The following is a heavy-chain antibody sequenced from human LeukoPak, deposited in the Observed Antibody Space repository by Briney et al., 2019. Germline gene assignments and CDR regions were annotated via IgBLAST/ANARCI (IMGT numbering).Heavy chain of an antibody. V-gene: IGHV1-46*01. D-gene: IGHD2-15*01. Sequence: GASVKVSCKPFGYTFTNHYIHWVRQSPGRGLEWMGIINPNGGSSSTAQKFQGRLTITRDMSTSTVYVELSSLRSEDTAVYYCARDPAWWEPKYYFDYWGQGTLVTVSS. CDR2: INPNGGSS. CDR3: ARDPAWWEPKYYFDY. CDR1: GYTFTNHY. J-gene: IGHJ4*02.